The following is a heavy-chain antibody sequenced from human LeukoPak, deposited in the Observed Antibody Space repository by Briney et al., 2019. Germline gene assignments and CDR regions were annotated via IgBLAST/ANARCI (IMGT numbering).Heavy chain of an antibody. CDR3: ARGARGVTTFSAFDI. CDR2: VYSNGNT. CDR1: GGSISSYY. V-gene: IGHV4-59*12. D-gene: IGHD4-17*01. J-gene: IGHJ3*02. Sequence: SETLSLTCTVSGGSISSYYWSWIRQPPGKGLEWIGYVYSNGNTDYDSSLKSRVTISVDMSRNQLSLRLSSVTAADTAVYYCARGARGVTTFSAFDIWGQGTMVTVSS.